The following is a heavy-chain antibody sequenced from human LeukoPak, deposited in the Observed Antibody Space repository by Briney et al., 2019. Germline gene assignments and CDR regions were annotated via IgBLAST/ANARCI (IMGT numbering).Heavy chain of an antibody. CDR2: TNPNTGGT. CDR3: ARDRSVRLRTYYSYGMDV. D-gene: IGHD5/OR15-5a*01. CDR1: GYTFTSYY. V-gene: IGHV1-2*02. J-gene: IGHJ6*02. Sequence: ASVKVSCKASGYTFTSYYMHWVRQAPGQGLEWMGWTNPNTGGTKYTQNFQGRVTMTWDTSITTAYMELSRLRSDDTAVYYCARDRSVRLRTYYSYGMDVWGQGTTVTVSS.